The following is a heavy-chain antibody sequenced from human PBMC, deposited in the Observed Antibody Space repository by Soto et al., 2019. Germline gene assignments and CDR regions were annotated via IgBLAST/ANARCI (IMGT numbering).Heavy chain of an antibody. CDR3: ARDVGGMVRGVR. J-gene: IGHJ4*02. Sequence: EVQLVESGGGVVQPGGSLRLSCAASGFSFSSHWMHWVRQAPGKGLVWVSHINSDGGSTSYADSVKGRFTISRDNAKNTLYLQMISLRAEDTAVYYCARDVGGMVRGVRWGQGTLVTVSS. CDR2: INSDGGST. D-gene: IGHD3-10*01. V-gene: IGHV3-74*01. CDR1: GFSFSSHW.